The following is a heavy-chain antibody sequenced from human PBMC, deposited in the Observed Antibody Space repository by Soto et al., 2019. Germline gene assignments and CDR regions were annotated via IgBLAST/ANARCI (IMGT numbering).Heavy chain of an antibody. D-gene: IGHD5-12*01. CDR2: ISSSSHTI. Sequence: GGSLRLSCAASGFTFRSYSMNWVRQAPGRGLEWVSYISSSSHTIYYADSVRGRFTISRDNAKNSLYLQMNSLRDEDTAVYYCARPLGVYDSGNFYFYGMDVWGQGATVTVSS. CDR3: ARPLGVYDSGNFYFYGMDV. CDR1: GFTFRSYS. J-gene: IGHJ6*02. V-gene: IGHV3-48*02.